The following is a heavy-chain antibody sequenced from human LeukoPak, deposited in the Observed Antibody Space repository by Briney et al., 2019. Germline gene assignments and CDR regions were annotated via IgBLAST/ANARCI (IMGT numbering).Heavy chain of an antibody. CDR1: GFTFSSYG. CDR2: ISYDGSNK. J-gene: IGHJ4*02. V-gene: IGHV3-30*18. Sequence: GSSLTLSCAASGFTFSSYGMHWVRQAPGKGLEWVAVISYDGSNKYYADSVKGRFTISRDNSKNTLYLQMNSLRAEDTAVYYCAKDPLWFGEPTGYYFDYWGQGTLVTVSS. D-gene: IGHD3-10*01. CDR3: AKDPLWFGEPTGYYFDY.